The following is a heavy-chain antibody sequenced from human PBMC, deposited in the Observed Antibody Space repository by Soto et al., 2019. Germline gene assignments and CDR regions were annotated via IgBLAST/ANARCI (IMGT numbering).Heavy chain of an antibody. V-gene: IGHV4-39*01. D-gene: IGHD3-22*01. CDR1: GGSIRSSSYY. Sequence: QLQLQESGPGLVKPSETLSLTCTVSGGSIRSSSYYWGWIRQPPGKGLEWIGSIYYSGSTYYNPSLKRRVTISVGTSKNQFSLRLISVTAADTAVYYCARHNLRSSGHNDYWGQGTLVTVSS. J-gene: IGHJ4*02. CDR3: ARHNLRSSGHNDY. CDR2: IYYSGST.